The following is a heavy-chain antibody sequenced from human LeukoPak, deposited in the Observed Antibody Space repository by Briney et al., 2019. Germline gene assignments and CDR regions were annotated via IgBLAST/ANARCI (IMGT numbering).Heavy chain of an antibody. CDR1: GFTFSSYA. V-gene: IGHV3-23*01. CDR2: ISATGGDT. J-gene: IGHJ6*03. CDR3: AREAVVTPTVYYYYYYMDV. D-gene: IGHD4-23*01. Sequence: GGSLRLSCAASGFTFSSYAMSWVRQAPGQGLQWASSISATGGDTYYADSVKGRFTISRDNAKNSLYLQMNSLRAEDTAVYYCAREAVVTPTVYYYYYYMDVWGKGTTVTVSS.